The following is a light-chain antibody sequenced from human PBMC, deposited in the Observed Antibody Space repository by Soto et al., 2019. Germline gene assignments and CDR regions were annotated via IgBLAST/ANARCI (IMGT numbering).Light chain of an antibody. Sequence: QSALTQPASVSGSTGQSIIISCTGTSSDVGDYNFVSWYQQHPGKTPKFMSYNVTDRPSGTSNRFSGSKSRNTTSQTISGLQADDEADYYRSSYTSNSPHVIFGAGTKLTVL. CDR1: SSDVGDYNF. CDR2: NVT. CDR3: SSYTSNSPHVI. J-gene: IGLJ2*01. V-gene: IGLV2-14*01.